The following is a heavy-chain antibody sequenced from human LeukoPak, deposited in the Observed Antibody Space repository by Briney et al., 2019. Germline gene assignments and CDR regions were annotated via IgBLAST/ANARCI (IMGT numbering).Heavy chain of an antibody. CDR3: ARDFMITFGGVMTWFDP. J-gene: IGHJ5*02. CDR1: GYTFTGYF. V-gene: IGHV1-2*02. D-gene: IGHD3-16*01. CDR2: INPNSGGT. Sequence: ASVKVSCKSSGYTFTGYFIHWVRQAPGQGLEWMGWINPNSGGTNYAQRFQGRVTMTTDTSTSTAYMELRSLRSDDTAVYYCARDFMITFGGVMTWFDPWGQGTLVTVSS.